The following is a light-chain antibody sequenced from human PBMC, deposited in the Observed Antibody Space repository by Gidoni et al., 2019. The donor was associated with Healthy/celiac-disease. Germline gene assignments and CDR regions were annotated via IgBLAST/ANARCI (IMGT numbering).Light chain of an antibody. J-gene: IGKJ2*01. CDR3: QHSYSPPHT. CDR2: AAS. V-gene: IGKV1-39*01. CDR1: QTSSSY. Sequence: DIQMTQSPSSLSASVGDRVTITCRASQTSSSYLNRYQQKPWIASKLLIYAASSLQRGFPSRFSASGSRTDSTLTSSSLQPEYFATYYCQHSYSPPHTFGQXTKLEIK.